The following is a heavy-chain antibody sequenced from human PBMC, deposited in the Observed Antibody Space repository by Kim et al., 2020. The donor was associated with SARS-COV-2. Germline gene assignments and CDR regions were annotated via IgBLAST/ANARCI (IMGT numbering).Heavy chain of an antibody. CDR2: INAGNGNT. CDR3: AREETDGGSGSYYFDY. J-gene: IGHJ4*02. CDR1: GYTFTSYA. V-gene: IGHV1-3*01. D-gene: IGHD3-10*01. Sequence: ASVKVSCKASGYTFTSYAMHWVRQAPGQRLEWMGWINAGNGNTKYSQKFQGRVTITRDTSAGTAYMELSSLRSEDTAVYYCAREETDGGSGSYYFDYWGQGALVTVSS.